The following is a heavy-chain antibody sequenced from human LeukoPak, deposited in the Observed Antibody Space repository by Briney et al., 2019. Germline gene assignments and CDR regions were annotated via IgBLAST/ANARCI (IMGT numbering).Heavy chain of an antibody. CDR1: GFXFSNYN. J-gene: IGHJ4*02. V-gene: IGHV3-21*01. CDR2: IGSSSSYI. CDR3: ARDSPYGTAGY. Sequence: GGSLRLSCAASGFXFSNYNINWVRQPPGKGLEWVSSIGSSSSYIYYADSVKGRFTISRDNTKNSLYLQMNSLRAEDTAVYYCARDSPYGTAGYWGQGILVTVSS. D-gene: IGHD2-8*02.